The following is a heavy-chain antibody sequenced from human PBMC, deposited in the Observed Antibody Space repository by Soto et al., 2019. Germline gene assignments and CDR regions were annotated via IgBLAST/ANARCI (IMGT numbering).Heavy chain of an antibody. CDR1: GFIFSGSA. CDR3: TRGDWWELPTMDY. J-gene: IGHJ4*02. CDR2: IRSKANSYAT. Sequence: EVQLMESGGGLVQPGGSLKLSCEASGFIFSGSAMHWVRQASGKGLEWVGRIRSKANSYATAYAASVKGRFTISRDDSKNTAYLQMNSLKTEDTAVYYCTRGDWWELPTMDYWGQGTLVTVSS. V-gene: IGHV3-73*02. D-gene: IGHD1-26*01.